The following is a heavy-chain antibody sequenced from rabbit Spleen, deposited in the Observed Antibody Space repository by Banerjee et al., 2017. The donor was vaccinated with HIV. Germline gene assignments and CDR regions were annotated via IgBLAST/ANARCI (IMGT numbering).Heavy chain of an antibody. Sequence: QEQLEESGGGLVKPGGTLTLTCTVSGFSFSDKAVMCWIRQAPGKGLEWIACINAITGKAVYASWAKGRLTISKTSSTTLTLQMTSLTAADTATYFCARDAGTSFSTYGMDLWGQGTLVTVS. CDR3: ARDAGTSFSTYGMDL. CDR2: INAITGKA. D-gene: IGHD8-1*01. CDR1: GFSFSDKAV. V-gene: IGHV1S45*01. J-gene: IGHJ6*01.